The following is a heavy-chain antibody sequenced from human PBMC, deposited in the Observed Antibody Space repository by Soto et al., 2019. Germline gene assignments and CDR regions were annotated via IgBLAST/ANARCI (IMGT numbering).Heavy chain of an antibody. CDR3: AIEAYGFNYGCVDY. D-gene: IGHD5-18*01. CDR1: GGTFRSYT. CDR2: IIPIVGIA. V-gene: IGHV1-69*08. J-gene: IGHJ4*02. Sequence: QVQLVQSGAAVKKPGSSVKVTCKASGGTFRSYTIFWVRQAPGQGLEWMGRIIPIVGIAHYAQKFQGRVTITADKSTSTAYMELSSLRSEDTAIYYCAIEAYGFNYGCVDYWGQGTLVTVSS.